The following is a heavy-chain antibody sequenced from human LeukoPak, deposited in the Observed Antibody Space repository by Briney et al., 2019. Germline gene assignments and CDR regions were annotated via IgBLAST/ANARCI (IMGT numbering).Heavy chain of an antibody. Sequence: GGSLRLSCAASGFTFSSYWMNWARQAPGKGLEWVASINHNGNVNYYVDSVKGRFTISRDNAKNSLYLQMNSLRAEDTAVYYCARGLQQLLPVTTIRRNYHYYGMDVWGQGTTVTVSS. CDR1: GFTFSSYW. CDR2: INHNGNVN. J-gene: IGHJ6*02. CDR3: ARGLQQLLPVTTIRRNYHYYGMDV. V-gene: IGHV3-7*03. D-gene: IGHD4-17*01.